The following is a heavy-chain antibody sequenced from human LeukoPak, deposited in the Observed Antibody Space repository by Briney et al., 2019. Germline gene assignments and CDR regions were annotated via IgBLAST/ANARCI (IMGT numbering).Heavy chain of an antibody. CDR1: GGSFSGYY. CDR3: ARGLDDYIWGSYRYTRTIPFDY. D-gene: IGHD3-16*02. Sequence: PSKTLSLTCAVYGGSFSGYYWSWIRQPPGKGLEWIGEINHSGSTNYNPSLKSRVTISVDTSKNQFSLKLSSVTAADTAVYYCARGLDDYIWGSYRYTRTIPFDYWGQGTLVTVSS. J-gene: IGHJ4*02. CDR2: INHSGST. V-gene: IGHV4-34*01.